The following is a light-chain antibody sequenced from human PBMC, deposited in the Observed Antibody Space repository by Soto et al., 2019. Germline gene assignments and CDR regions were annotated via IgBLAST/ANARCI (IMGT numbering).Light chain of an antibody. CDR2: DSS. V-gene: IGKV1-33*01. CDR3: QQYDTLPLT. CDR1: QDITNY. J-gene: IGKJ5*01. Sequence: DIQMTQSPSSLSASVGDRVTIICQASQDITNYLNRYQQKPGKAPNLLIHDSSNLETGVPSRFSGSGTGTYFSFTISSLQPEDIATYYCQQYDTLPLTFGQGTRLEIK.